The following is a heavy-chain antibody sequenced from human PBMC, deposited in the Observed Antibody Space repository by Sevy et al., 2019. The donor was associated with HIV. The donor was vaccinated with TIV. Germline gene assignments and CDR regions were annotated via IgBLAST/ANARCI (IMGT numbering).Heavy chain of an antibody. CDR3: AREGSGYNSAGTAGYGMDV. V-gene: IGHV3-33*01. CDR1: GFTFSSYG. Sequence: GGSLRLSCAASGFTFSSYGMHWVRQAPGKGLEWVAVIWYDGSNKYYADSVKGRFTISRDNSKNTLYLQMNSLRAEDTAVYYCAREGSGYNSAGTAGYGMDVWGQGTTVTVSS. D-gene: IGHD6-19*01. CDR2: IWYDGSNK. J-gene: IGHJ6*02.